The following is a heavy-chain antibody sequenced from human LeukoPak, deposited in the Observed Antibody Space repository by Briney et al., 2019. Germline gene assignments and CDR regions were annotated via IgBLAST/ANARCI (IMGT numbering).Heavy chain of an antibody. CDR2: IIPNLGTT. J-gene: IGHJ4*02. Sequence: ASVKVSCKASGGTSNSHAISWVRQAPGQGLEWMGRIIPNLGTTNRAQNFQDRVTLTPDKSTNTAYMELTSLTSDDTAVYYCATTNDGGGYQWGDFFDFWGQGTLVTVSS. V-gene: IGHV1-69*04. CDR3: ATTNDGGGYQWGDFFDF. CDR1: GGTSNSHA. D-gene: IGHD3-22*01.